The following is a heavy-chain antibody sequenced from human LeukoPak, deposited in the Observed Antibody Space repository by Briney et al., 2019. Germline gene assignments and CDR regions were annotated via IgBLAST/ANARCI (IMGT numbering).Heavy chain of an antibody. Sequence: SETLSLTCTVSGGSISSSSYYWGWIRQPPGKGLEWIGSIYYSGSTYYNPSLKSRVTMSVDTSKNQFSLKLSSVTAADTAVYYCAREGRYYYDSSGYYFDWGQGTLVTVSS. CDR3: AREGRYYYDSSGYYFD. CDR1: GGSISSSSYY. D-gene: IGHD3-22*01. V-gene: IGHV4-39*07. J-gene: IGHJ4*02. CDR2: IYYSGST.